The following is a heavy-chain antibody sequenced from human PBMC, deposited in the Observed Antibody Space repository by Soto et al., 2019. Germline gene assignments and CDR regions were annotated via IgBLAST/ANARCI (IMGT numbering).Heavy chain of an antibody. CDR1: GGTFSTYA. Sequence: SVKVSCKPSGGTFSTYAIYWVRQAPGQGLEWMGAIIPLLGTADYAQKFQGRVTITADESTSTAYMELSSLRSEDTAVYYCARPKGSYSSGYYYFDYWGQGTLVTVSS. J-gene: IGHJ4*02. V-gene: IGHV1-69*13. CDR2: IIPLLGTA. CDR3: ARPKGSYSSGYYYFDY. D-gene: IGHD6-19*01.